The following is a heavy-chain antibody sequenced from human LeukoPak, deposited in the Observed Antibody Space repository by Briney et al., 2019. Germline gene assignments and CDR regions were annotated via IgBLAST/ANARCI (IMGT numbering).Heavy chain of an antibody. CDR1: GDSIRTYY. D-gene: IGHD1-26*01. CDR3: ARSSSYYAYFDF. V-gene: IGHV4-59*01. J-gene: IGHJ4*02. Sequence: PSETLSLTCTVSGDSIRTYYWSWIRQPPGKGLEWIGYIYYSGSTYYSPSLKSRVTISVDPSKNQFSLKLSSVTAADTAVYYCARSSSYYAYFDFWGRGTLVTVSS. CDR2: IYYSGST.